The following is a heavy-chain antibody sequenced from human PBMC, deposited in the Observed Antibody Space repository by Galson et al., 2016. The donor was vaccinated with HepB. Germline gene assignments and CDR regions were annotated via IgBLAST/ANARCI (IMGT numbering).Heavy chain of an antibody. CDR3: ARHAMRVTSGGPGYFDF. Sequence: SETLSLTCYVSGDSIRSNRYYWGWVRQTPGQGLVWIGSIYNSGTTYYSWSLKSRALISADTSNNHFSLKLRSVSAPDTGLYYCARHAMRVTSGGPGYFDFWGQGKPVTVSS. V-gene: IGHV4-39*01. CDR1: GDSIRSNRYY. J-gene: IGHJ4*02. D-gene: IGHD2-2*01. CDR2: IYNSGTT.